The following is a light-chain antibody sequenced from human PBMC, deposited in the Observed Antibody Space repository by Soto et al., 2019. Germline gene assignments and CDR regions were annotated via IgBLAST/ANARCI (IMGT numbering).Light chain of an antibody. Sequence: QSALTQPASVSGSPGQSITISCTGTRSDVGGYNYVSWYQQHPGKAPKLMIYEVSNRPSGVSNRFSGSKSGNTASLTISGLQAEDEADYSCSSYTSSSIDYVFGTGTKLTVL. V-gene: IGLV2-14*01. CDR3: SSYTSSSIDYV. CDR2: EVS. J-gene: IGLJ1*01. CDR1: RSDVGGYNY.